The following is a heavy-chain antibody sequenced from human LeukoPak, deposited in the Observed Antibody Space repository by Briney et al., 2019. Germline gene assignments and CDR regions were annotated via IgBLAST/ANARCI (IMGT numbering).Heavy chain of an antibody. J-gene: IGHJ6*02. Sequence: PGGSLRLSCAASGFTFDDYTMHWVRQAPGKGLEWVSLISWDGGSTYYADSVKGRFTISRDNSKNSLYLQMNSLRTEDTALYYCAKGISSWYYYYGMDVWGQGTTVTVSS. CDR1: GFTFDDYT. CDR2: ISWDGGST. CDR3: AKGISSWYYYYGMDV. D-gene: IGHD6-13*01. V-gene: IGHV3-43*01.